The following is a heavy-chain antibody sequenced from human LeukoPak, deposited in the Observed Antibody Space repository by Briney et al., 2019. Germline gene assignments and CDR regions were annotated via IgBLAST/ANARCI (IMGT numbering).Heavy chain of an antibody. CDR1: GGSFSSYA. Sequence: ASVKVSCKASGGSFSSYAISWVRQAPGQGLEWMGGIIPIFGTANYAQKFQGRVTITTDEPTSPAYMEQSSLRSEDTAVYYCARADPSHSFDSWGQGTMVTVSS. J-gene: IGHJ3*02. V-gene: IGHV1-69*05. CDR2: IIPIFGTA. CDR3: ARADPSHSFDS.